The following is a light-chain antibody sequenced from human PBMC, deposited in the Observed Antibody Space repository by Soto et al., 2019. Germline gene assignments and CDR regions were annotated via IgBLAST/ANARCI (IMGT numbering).Light chain of an antibody. J-gene: IGLJ1*01. CDR1: SSDVGNYNV. V-gene: IGLV2-23*01. CDR2: ENN. CDR3: CSDANGNIYV. Sequence: QSVLTQPASVSGSPGQSITISCAGTSSDVGNYNVVSWYQQHPGKAPKLMIYENNKRPSGVSNRFSGSKSGNTASLTISGLQAEDEADYHCCSDANGNIYVFGTGTKVTVL.